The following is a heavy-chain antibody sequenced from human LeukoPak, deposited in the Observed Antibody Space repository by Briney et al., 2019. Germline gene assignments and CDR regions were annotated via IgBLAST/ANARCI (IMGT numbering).Heavy chain of an antibody. D-gene: IGHD5-18*01. CDR1: GFTFSSYG. J-gene: IGHJ6*02. CDR2: ISYDGSNK. Sequence: GGSLRLSCAASGFTFSSYGMHWVRQAPGKGLEWVAVISYDGSNKYYADSVKGRFTISRDNSKNTLYLQMNSLRAEDTAVYYCAKDLVRTVATTSGYSYGPRWYYYYYYGMDVWGQGTTVTVSS. V-gene: IGHV3-30*18. CDR3: AKDLVRTVATTSGYSYGPRWYYYYYYGMDV.